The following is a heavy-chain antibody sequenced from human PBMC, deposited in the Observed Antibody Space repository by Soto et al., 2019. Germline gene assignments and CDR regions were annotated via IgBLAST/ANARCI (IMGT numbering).Heavy chain of an antibody. CDR3: ATLPPRIELAVLPIPT. V-gene: IGHV4-4*02. D-gene: IGHD2-2*02. J-gene: IGHJ4*02. CDR2: IYHSGST. Sequence: QVQLQESGPGLVKPSGTLSLTCAVSGGSISSTNCWSWVRQSPGKGLEWIGEIYHSGSTNYNPSLRGRVTISVDKSNNQFSLKIRSVTAADTAMYYCATLPPRIELAVLPIPTWGQGTLVTVTS. CDR1: GGSISSTNC.